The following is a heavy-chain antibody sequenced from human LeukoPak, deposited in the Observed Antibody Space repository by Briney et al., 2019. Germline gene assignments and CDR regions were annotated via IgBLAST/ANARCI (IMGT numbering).Heavy chain of an antibody. D-gene: IGHD1-14*01. CDR2: INPNSGGT. CDR3: ARDARKENWFHP. Sequence: ASVKVSCKTCGYTFTGYYMHWVRQAPGQGLEWMGWINPNSGGTNYAQKFQGWVTMTRDASISTAYMELSRLRSDDTAVYYCARDARKENWFHPWGQGTLVTVSS. J-gene: IGHJ5*02. V-gene: IGHV1-2*04. CDR1: GYTFTGYY.